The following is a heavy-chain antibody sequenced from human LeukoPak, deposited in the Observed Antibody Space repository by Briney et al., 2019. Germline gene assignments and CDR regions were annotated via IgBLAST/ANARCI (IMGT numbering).Heavy chain of an antibody. V-gene: IGHV3-74*03. Sequence: GGSLRLSCAASGFDLSNHWMHWVRQAPGKGLVWVSRINRDGTDTTYEESMKGRFTISRDNAKNSLYLQMNSLRAEDTALYHCARTTYSSSSRTSIRYFDYWGQGTLVTVSS. CDR3: ARTTYSSSSRTSIRYFDY. CDR2: INRDGTDT. CDR1: GFDLSNHW. J-gene: IGHJ4*02. D-gene: IGHD6-6*01.